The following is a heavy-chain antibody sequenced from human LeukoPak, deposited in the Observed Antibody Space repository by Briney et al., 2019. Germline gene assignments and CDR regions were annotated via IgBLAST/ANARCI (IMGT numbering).Heavy chain of an antibody. CDR2: IIPIFGTA. CDR3: ARLRSNTIFVDY. V-gene: IGHV1-69*01. Sequence: SVKVSSKASGGTFSSYAISWVQQAPGQGLEWMGGIIPIFGTANYAQKFQGRVTITADESTNTAYMEPSSLRSEDTAVYYCARLRSNTIFVDYWGQGTLVTVSS. CDR1: GGTFSSYA. D-gene: IGHD3-3*01. J-gene: IGHJ4*02.